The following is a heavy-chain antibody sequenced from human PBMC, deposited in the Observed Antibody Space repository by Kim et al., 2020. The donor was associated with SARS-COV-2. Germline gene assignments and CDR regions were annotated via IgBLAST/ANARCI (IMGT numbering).Heavy chain of an antibody. J-gene: IGHJ4*02. CDR2: INGDGSTT. D-gene: IGHD3-22*01. CDR3: ARRCYDSSGYYYFDY. V-gene: IGHV3-74*01. Sequence: GSLRLSCAASGFTFINYWMHWVRQAPGKGLVWVSRINGDGSTTSYADSVKGRFTISRDNAKNTLYLQMNSLRAEDTALYYCARRCYDSSGYYYFDYWGQGTLVTVSS. CDR1: GFTFINYW.